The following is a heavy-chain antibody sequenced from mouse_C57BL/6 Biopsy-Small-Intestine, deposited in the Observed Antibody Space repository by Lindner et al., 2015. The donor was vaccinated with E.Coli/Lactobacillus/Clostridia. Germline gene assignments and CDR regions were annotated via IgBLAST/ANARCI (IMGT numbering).Heavy chain of an antibody. CDR3: ARGYSNYFAY. J-gene: IGHJ3*01. D-gene: IGHD2-5*01. CDR1: GYTFTSYW. V-gene: IGHV1-7*01. Sequence: LQESGAELAKPGPSVKLSCKASGYTFTSYWMHWVKQRPGQGLEWIGYINPSSGYTKYNQKFKDKATLTAGKSSSTAYMQLSSLTYEDSAVYYCARGYSNYFAYWGQGTLVTVSA. CDR2: INPSSGYT.